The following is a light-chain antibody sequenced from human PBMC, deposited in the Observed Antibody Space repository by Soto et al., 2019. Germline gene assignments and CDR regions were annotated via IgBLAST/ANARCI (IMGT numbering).Light chain of an antibody. CDR2: DVN. CDR3: FSHRSGDSHV. CDR1: SSDVGAYIF. Sequence: QSVLTQPPSASGSPGQSVTISCTGTSSDVGAYIFVSWYQQHPGKAPKLMVYDVNRRPPGVPDRFFGSKSGNTASLTVSGLQAEDEADYYCFSHRSGDSHVFGTGTKLTVL. J-gene: IGLJ1*01. V-gene: IGLV2-8*01.